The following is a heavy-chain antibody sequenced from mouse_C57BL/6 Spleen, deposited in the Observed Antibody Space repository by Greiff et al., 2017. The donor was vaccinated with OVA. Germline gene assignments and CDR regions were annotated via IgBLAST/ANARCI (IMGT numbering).Heavy chain of an antibody. CDR2: IYPRDGST. CDR1: GYTFTDHT. V-gene: IGHV1-78*01. CDR3: ARGGGLRPGDAMDY. D-gene: IGHD2-4*01. J-gene: IGHJ4*01. Sequence: QAQLQQSDAELVKPGASVKISCKVSGYTFTDHTIHWMKQRPEQGLEWIGYIYPRDGSTKSNEKFKGKATLTADKSSSTAYMQLNSVTSEDSAVYFCARGGGLRPGDAMDYWGQGTSVTVSS.